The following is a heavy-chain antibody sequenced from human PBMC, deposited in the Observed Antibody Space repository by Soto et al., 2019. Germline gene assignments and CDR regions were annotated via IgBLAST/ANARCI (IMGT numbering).Heavy chain of an antibody. V-gene: IGHV5-51*01. J-gene: IGHJ6*01. CDR3: ARPGNGYKEIYYGLDV. D-gene: IGHD5-18*01. Sequence: VESVKISCKVSGYSFTSYWIVWVLQMPGEGLEWMGIIYHGDSDTRYSPSFQCQVTISADKSISTAYLQWSSLKASDTAVYYCARPGNGYKEIYYGLDVWGQGTTVTGSS. CDR1: GYSFTSYW. CDR2: IYHGDSDT.